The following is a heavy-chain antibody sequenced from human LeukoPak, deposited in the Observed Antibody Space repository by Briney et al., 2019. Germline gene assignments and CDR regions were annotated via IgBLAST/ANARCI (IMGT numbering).Heavy chain of an antibody. CDR1: GGSISSYY. D-gene: IGHD1-14*01. Sequence: SETLSLTCTVSGGSISSYYWSWIPQPPGKGLEWIGYIYYSGSTNSNPSLKSRVTISVDTSKNQFSLKLTSVTAADTAVYYCAREPPDAHYYYYMDVWGKGTTVTVSS. V-gene: IGHV4-59*01. CDR3: AREPPDAHYYYYMDV. J-gene: IGHJ6*03. CDR2: IYYSGST.